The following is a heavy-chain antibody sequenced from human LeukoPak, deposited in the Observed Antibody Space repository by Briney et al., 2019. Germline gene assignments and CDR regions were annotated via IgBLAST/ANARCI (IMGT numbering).Heavy chain of an antibody. CDR2: ISYDGSNK. D-gene: IGHD5-24*01. J-gene: IGHJ4*02. CDR3: ARVEMATITLPGNFDY. V-gene: IGHV3-30*19. Sequence: TGGSLRLSCEASEFIFSSYGMHWVRQAPGKGLEWVAVISYDGSNKYYADSVKGRFTISRDNSKNTLYLQMNSLRAEDTAVYYCARVEMATITLPGNFDYWGQGTLVTVSS. CDR1: EFIFSSYG.